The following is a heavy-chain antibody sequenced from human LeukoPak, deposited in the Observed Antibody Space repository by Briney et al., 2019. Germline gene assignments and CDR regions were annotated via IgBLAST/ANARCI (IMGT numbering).Heavy chain of an antibody. CDR1: GGSISSSSYY. V-gene: IGHV4-39*01. CDR3: ARRGPMVVTPGDYFDY. D-gene: IGHD4-23*01. J-gene: IGHJ4*02. Sequence: SETLSLTCTVSGGSISSSSYYWGWIRQPPGKGLEWIGSIYYSGSTYYNPSLKSRVTISVDTSKNQFSLKLSSMTAADTAVYYCARRGPMVVTPGDYFDYWGQGTLVTVSS. CDR2: IYYSGST.